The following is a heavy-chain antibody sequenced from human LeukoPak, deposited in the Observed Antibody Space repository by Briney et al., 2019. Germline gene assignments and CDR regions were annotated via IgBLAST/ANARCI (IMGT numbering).Heavy chain of an antibody. D-gene: IGHD2-2*01. CDR2: IIPIFGTA. CDR3: ARVVPAASYNDY. CDR1: GGTFSSYA. J-gene: IGHJ4*02. V-gene: IGHV1-69*13. Sequence: SVKVSCKASGGTFSSYAISWVRQAPGQGLEWMGGIIPIFGTANYAQKFQGRVTITADESTSTAYMELSSLRSEDTAVYYCARVVPAASYNDYWGQGTLVTVSS.